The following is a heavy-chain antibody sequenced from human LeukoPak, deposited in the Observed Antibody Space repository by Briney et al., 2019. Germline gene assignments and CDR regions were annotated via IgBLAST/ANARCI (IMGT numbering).Heavy chain of an antibody. Sequence: ASVKVSCKASGYTCTSYGISWVRQAPGQGLEWMGWISAYNGNTNYAQKLQGRVTMTTDTSTSTAYMELRSLRSDDTAVYYCARAGIISYYDFWSGYYNWFDPWGQGTLVTVSS. V-gene: IGHV1-18*01. J-gene: IGHJ5*02. CDR2: ISAYNGNT. D-gene: IGHD3-3*01. CDR3: ARAGIISYYDFWSGYYNWFDP. CDR1: GYTCTSYG.